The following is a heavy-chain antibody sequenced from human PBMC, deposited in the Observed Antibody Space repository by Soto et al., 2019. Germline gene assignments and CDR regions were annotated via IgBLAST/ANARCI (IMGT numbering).Heavy chain of an antibody. Sequence: QVQLQESGPGLVKPSQTLSLTCTVSGGSFSSGGSYWSWIRQHPGKGLYWVDYLYYSGGTYYNPSLKKRATTSVDTSKNQLTLKLTSVTAADPAVYYCARTHYETAFDIWGQGTMVTASS. CDR2: LYYSGGT. D-gene: IGHD4-17*01. V-gene: IGHV4-31*03. CDR3: ARTHYETAFDI. J-gene: IGHJ3*02. CDR1: GGSFSSGGSY.